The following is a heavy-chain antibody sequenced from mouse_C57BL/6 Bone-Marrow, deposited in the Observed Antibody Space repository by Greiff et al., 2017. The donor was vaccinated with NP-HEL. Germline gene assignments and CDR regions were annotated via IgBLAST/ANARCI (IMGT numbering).Heavy chain of an antibody. D-gene: IGHD1-1*01. V-gene: IGHV1-69*01. CDR1: GYTFTSYW. CDR3: ARLGFITTVGAMDY. CDR2: IDPSDSYT. J-gene: IGHJ4*01. Sequence: QVHVKQPGAELVMPGASVKLSCKASGYTFTSYWMHWVKQRPGQGLEWIGEIDPSDSYTNYNQQFKGKSTLTVDKSSSTAYMQLSILTSEDSAVYYCARLGFITTVGAMDYWGQGTSVTVSS.